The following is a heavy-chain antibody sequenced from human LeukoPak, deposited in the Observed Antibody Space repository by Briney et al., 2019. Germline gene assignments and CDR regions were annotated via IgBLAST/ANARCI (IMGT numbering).Heavy chain of an antibody. CDR1: GFTFSSYW. J-gene: IGHJ4*02. D-gene: IGHD1-26*01. CDR2: INRDGSEK. Sequence: AGGSLRLSCAASGFTFSSYWMTWVRQAPGKGLEWVANINRDGSEKYYVDSVKGRFTISRDNAKNSLYLQMNSLRAEDTAVYYCARDEGGSYYRYFDYWGQGTLVTVSS. CDR3: ARDEGGSYYRYFDY. V-gene: IGHV3-7*01.